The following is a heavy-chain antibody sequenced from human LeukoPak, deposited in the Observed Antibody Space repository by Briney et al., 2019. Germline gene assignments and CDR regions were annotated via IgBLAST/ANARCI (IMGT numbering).Heavy chain of an antibody. CDR2: ISGDGGST. CDR1: GFTFDDYA. V-gene: IGHV3-43*02. CDR3: AKDVDAPYYYGMDV. J-gene: IGHJ6*02. D-gene: IGHD3/OR15-3a*01. Sequence: GGSLRLSCAASGFTFDDYAMHWVRQAPGKGLEWVSLISGDGGSTYYADSVKGRFTISRDNSKNSLYLQMNSLRTGDTALYYCAKDVDAPYYYGMDVWGQGTTVTVSS.